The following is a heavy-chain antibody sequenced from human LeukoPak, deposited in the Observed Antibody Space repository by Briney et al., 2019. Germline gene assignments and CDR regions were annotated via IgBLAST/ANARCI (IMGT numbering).Heavy chain of an antibody. CDR2: IYYSGST. V-gene: IGHV4-59*01. J-gene: IGHJ4*02. Sequence: PSETLSLTCTVSGGSISSYYWSWIRQPPGKGLEWIGYIYYSGSTNYNPSLKSRVTISVDTSKNQFSLNLSSVTAADPAVYYCARGSLYSYGYGLFDYWGQGTLVTVSS. CDR1: GGSISSYY. D-gene: IGHD5-18*01. CDR3: ARGSLYSYGYGLFDY.